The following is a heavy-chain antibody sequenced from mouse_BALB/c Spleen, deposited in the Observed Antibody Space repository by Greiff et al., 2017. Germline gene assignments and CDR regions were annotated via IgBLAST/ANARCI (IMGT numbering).Heavy chain of an antibody. CDR2: IYPGNSDT. CDR1: GYTFTSYW. Sequence: EVQLQQSGTVLARPGASVKMSCKASGYTFTSYWMHWVKQRPGQGLEWIGAIYPGNSDTSYNQKFKGKAKLTAVTSTSTAYMELSSLTNEDSAVYYCTRFLSYYDYGPSYWGQGTSVTVSA. D-gene: IGHD2-4*01. J-gene: IGHJ4*01. CDR3: TRFLSYYDYGPSY. V-gene: IGHV1-5*01.